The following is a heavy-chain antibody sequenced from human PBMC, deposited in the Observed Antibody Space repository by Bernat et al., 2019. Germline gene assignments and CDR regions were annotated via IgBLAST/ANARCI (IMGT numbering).Heavy chain of an antibody. CDR1: GFTFSSYW. CDR2: IKQDGSEK. J-gene: IGHJ5*02. D-gene: IGHD6-19*01. Sequence: EVQLVESGGGLVQPGGSLRLSCAASGFTFSSYWMSWVRQAPGKGLEWVANIKQDGSEKYYVDSVKGRFTISRDNAKNSLYLQMNSLRAEDTAVYYCARDNPRSSWHGGRIAVAGPLSFDPWSQGTLVTVSS. CDR3: ARDNPRSSWHGGRIAVAGPLSFDP. V-gene: IGHV3-7*01.